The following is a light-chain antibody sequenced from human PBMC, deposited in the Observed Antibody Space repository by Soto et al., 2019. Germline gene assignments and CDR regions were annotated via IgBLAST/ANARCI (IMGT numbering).Light chain of an antibody. CDR2: GTS. V-gene: IGKV3-15*01. CDR3: QQYSHWPRT. Sequence: EILMTQSPATLPVSPGERATLSCRASQSVSANLAWYQHKPGQAPRLLIYGTSTRATGIPARFSGSGSGTHFILSISSLQSEDFAIYYCQQYSHWPRTFGRGTRWIS. CDR1: QSVSAN. J-gene: IGKJ1*01.